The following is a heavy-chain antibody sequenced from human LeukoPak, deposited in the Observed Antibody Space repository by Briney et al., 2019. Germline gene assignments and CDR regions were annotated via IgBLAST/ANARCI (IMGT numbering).Heavy chain of an antibody. CDR1: GFTFSSYA. V-gene: IGHV3-30-3*01. CDR2: ISYDGSNK. J-gene: IGHJ6*03. Sequence: GGSLRLSCAASGFTFSSYAMHWVRQAPGKGLEWVAVISYDGSNKYYADSVKGRFTISRDNSKNTLYLQMNSLRAEDTAVYYCASGYYYDSSGYMPMDYMDVWGKGTTVTVSS. D-gene: IGHD3-22*01. CDR3: ASGYYYDSSGYMPMDYMDV.